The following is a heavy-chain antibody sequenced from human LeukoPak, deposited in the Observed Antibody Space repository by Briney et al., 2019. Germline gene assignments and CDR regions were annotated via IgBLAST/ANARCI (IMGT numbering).Heavy chain of an antibody. Sequence: PSQTLSLTCTVSGGSISSGDYYWSWIRQPPGKGLEWIGYIYYSGSTYYNPSLKSRVTISVDTSKNQFSLKLSSVTAADTAVYYCARXLSYDYVWGSYPQASSGWFDPWGQGTLVTVSS. CDR1: GGSISSGDYY. J-gene: IGHJ5*02. CDR2: IYYSGST. V-gene: IGHV4-30-4*01. D-gene: IGHD3-16*02. CDR3: ARXLSYDYVWGSYPQASSGWFDP.